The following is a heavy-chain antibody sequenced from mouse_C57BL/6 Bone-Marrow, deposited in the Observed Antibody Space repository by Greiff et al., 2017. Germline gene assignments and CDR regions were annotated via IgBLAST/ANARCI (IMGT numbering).Heavy chain of an antibody. Sequence: EVKLQESGPVLVKPGASVKMSCKASGYTFTDYYMNWVKQSHGKSLEWIGVINPYNGGTSYNQTFKGKATLTVDKSSSTAYMELNSLTSEDSAVYYGEGDWDEDYWGQGTPLTVSS. CDR3: EGDWDEDY. J-gene: IGHJ2*01. D-gene: IGHD4-1*01. CDR1: GYTFTDYY. V-gene: IGHV1-19*01. CDR2: INPYNGGT.